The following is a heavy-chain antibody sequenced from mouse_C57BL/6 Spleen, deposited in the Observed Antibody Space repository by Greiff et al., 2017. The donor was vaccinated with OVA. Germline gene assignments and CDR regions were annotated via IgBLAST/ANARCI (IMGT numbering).Heavy chain of an antibody. CDR3: ASGMSVAGTWFAY. CDR1: GFSLTSYG. CDR2: IWGVGST. Sequence: VQLQESGPGLVAPSQSLSITCPVSGFSLTSYGVDWVRQSPGKGLEWLGVIWGVGSTNYNSALKSRLSISQDNSKSQVFLKMNSLQTADTAMYSCASGMSVAGTWFAYWGQGTLVTVSA. V-gene: IGHV2-6*01. J-gene: IGHJ3*01.